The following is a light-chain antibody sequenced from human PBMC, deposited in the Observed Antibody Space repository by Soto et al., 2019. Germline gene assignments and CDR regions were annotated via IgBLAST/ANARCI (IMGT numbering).Light chain of an antibody. CDR2: DVN. Sequence: QSVLTQPASVSGSPGQSITLSCTGTSSDIGGYDYVSWYQRHPGKAPKLIIYDVNNRLSGVSNRFSGYKSGNTASLTISGLQAEDEADYYCTSYASGSSHVVFGGGTQVTVL. CDR1: SSDIGGYDY. J-gene: IGLJ2*01. V-gene: IGLV2-14*01. CDR3: TSYASGSSHVV.